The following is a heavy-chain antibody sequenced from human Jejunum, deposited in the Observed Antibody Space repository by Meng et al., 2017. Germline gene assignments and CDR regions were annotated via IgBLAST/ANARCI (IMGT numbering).Heavy chain of an antibody. CDR2: LNQDGSAK. V-gene: IGHV3-7*01. J-gene: IGHJ5*02. CDR1: GFAFSGNW. D-gene: IGHD5-18*01. Sequence: ETLSLTCAASGFAFSGNWMTWVRQVPGKGLEWVACLNQDGSAKYYLDSVKGRFTISRDNVKNSLYLQLNSLRADDTAVYYCATVGDGYIYESRGSWGQGTLVTVSS. CDR3: ATVGDGYIYESRGS.